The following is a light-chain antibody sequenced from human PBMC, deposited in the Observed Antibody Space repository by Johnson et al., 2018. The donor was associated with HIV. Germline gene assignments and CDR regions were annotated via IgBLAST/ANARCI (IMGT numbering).Light chain of an antibody. CDR1: SSNIGNNY. CDR2: DNN. V-gene: IGLV1-51*01. J-gene: IGLJ1*01. CDR3: GTWDSSLSASYV. Sequence: QSVLTQPPSVSAAPGQKVTISCSGSSSNIGNNYVSWYQQVPGTAPKLLIYDNNKRPSGIPDRFSGSKSGPSATLGITGLQTGAEADYYCGTWDSSLSASYVFGTGTKVTVL.